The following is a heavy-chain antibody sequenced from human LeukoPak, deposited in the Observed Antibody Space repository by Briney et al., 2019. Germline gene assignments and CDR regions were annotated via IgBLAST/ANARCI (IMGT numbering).Heavy chain of an antibody. J-gene: IGHJ6*02. CDR3: AKGEGSGIHNYSMDV. Sequence: GGSLRLSCAASGFTFSSYGMHWVRQAPGKGLEWVSAISWNGNSIVYADSVKGRFTIARDNAKNSLYLQMNSLRAEDTALYYCAKGEGSGIHNYSMDVWGQGTTVTVSS. CDR2: ISWNGNSI. CDR1: GFTFSSYG. D-gene: IGHD3-10*01. V-gene: IGHV3-9*01.